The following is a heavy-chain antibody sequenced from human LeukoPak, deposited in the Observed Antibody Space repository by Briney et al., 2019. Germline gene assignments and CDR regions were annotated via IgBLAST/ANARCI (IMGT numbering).Heavy chain of an antibody. CDR3: AKDHSGYSIFDY. V-gene: IGHV3-23*01. CDR2: ISDSGGST. Sequence: GGSLRLSCAASGITLNNYGMTWVRQAPGKGLEWVAGISDSGGSTKYADSVKGRFTISRDNSKNTLYLQMNSLRAEDTAVYYCAKDHSGYSIFDYWGQGTLVTVSS. J-gene: IGHJ4*02. D-gene: IGHD3-22*01. CDR1: GITLNNYG.